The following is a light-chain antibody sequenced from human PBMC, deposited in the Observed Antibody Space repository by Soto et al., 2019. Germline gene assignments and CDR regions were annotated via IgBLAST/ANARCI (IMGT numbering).Light chain of an antibody. CDR1: SSDVGSYNL. CDR3: CSYAGSWV. V-gene: IGLV2-23*01. CDR2: EGS. Sequence: QSVLTQPASVSGSPGQSITISCTGTSSDVGSYNLVSWYQQHPGKAPKLMIYEGSKRPSGVSNRFSGSKSGNTASLTISGLQAEEEADYYCCSYAGSWVFGGGTKLTVL. J-gene: IGLJ3*02.